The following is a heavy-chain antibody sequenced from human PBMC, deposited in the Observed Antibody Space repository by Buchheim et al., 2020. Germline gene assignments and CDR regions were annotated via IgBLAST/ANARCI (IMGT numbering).Heavy chain of an antibody. J-gene: IGHJ6*03. CDR3: TRAYNKFMDV. D-gene: IGHD1-14*01. CDR1: SFTFRNYW. Sequence: EVQLVESGGGLVQPGGSLRLSCAASSFTFRNYWMRWVRQAQGKRLEWVATINEDGSDKYYVDSVKGRFIISRDNAENSLYLQMNSLRADDTAVYYCTRAYNKFMDVWGEGT. V-gene: IGHV3-7*04. CDR2: INEDGSDK.